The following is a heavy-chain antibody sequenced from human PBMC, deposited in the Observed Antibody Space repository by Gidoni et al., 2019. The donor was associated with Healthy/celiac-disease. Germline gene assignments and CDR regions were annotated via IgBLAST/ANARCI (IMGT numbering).Heavy chain of an antibody. CDR1: GFTFSSYE. D-gene: IGHD5-12*01. Sequence: EVQLVESGGVLVQPGGSLRLSCSASGFTFSSYEMNWVRQAPGKGLEWVSYMSSSGSTIYYADSVKGRFTISRDNAKNSLYLQMNSLRAEDTAVYYCASLRWLQYFDYWGQGTLVTVSS. CDR2: MSSSGSTI. V-gene: IGHV3-48*03. J-gene: IGHJ4*02. CDR3: ASLRWLQYFDY.